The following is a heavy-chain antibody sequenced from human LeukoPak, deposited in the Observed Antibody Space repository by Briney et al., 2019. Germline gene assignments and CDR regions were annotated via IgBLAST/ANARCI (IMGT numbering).Heavy chain of an antibody. CDR2: VYISGST. J-gene: IGHJ4*02. D-gene: IGHD3-10*01. V-gene: IGHV4-61*09. Sequence: SETLSLTCTVSGGSISSGTYYWSWIRQPAGRGLEWIGHVYISGSTNNNPSLKSRVTISVDTSKNQFSLKLSSVTAADTAVYYCARGRYGSGYFDYWGQGTLVTVSS. CDR3: ARGRYGSGYFDY. CDR1: GGSISSGTYY.